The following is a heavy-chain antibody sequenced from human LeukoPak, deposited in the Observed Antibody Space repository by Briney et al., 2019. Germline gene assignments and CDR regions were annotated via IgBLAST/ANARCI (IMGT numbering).Heavy chain of an antibody. Sequence: GGSLRLSCAASGFTFDDYPMHWVRQAPGKGLEWVSGINWNGGSTAYADSVKGRFTISRDNARNTLYLQMNSLGAEDTAVYYCASDFTGYDDYWGQGTLVTVSS. CDR3: ASDFTGYDDY. CDR1: GFTFDDYP. V-gene: IGHV3-9*01. CDR2: INWNGGST. J-gene: IGHJ4*02. D-gene: IGHD3-9*01.